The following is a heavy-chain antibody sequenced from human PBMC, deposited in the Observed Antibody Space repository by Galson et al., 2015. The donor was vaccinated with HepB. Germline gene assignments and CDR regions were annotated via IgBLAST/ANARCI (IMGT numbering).Heavy chain of an antibody. CDR2: IIPILGIA. CDR1: GGTFSSYA. J-gene: IGHJ3*02. Sequence: SVKVSCKASGGTFSSYAISWVRQAPGQGLEWMGGIIPILGIANYAQKFQGRVTITADKSTSTAYMELSSLRSGDTAVYYCARGTGTTFRHAFDIWGQGTMVTVSS. D-gene: IGHD1-1*01. V-gene: IGHV1-69*10. CDR3: ARGTGTTFRHAFDI.